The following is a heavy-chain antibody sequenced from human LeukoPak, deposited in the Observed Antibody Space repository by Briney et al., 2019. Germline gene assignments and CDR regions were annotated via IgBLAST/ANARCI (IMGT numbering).Heavy chain of an antibody. CDR1: GFTFSSYA. J-gene: IGHJ4*02. CDR2: ISYDGSNK. CDR3: ARDNGAVAGPDY. D-gene: IGHD6-19*01. V-gene: IGHV3-30-3*01. Sequence: GGSLRLSCAASGFTFSSYAMHWVRQAPGKGLEWVAVISYDGSNKYYADSVKGRFTISRDNSKNSLYLQMNSLRAEDTAVYYCARDNGAVAGPDYWGQGTLVTVSS.